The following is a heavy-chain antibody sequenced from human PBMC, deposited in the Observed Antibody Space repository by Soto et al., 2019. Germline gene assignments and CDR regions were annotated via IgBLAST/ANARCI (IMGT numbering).Heavy chain of an antibody. V-gene: IGHV4-39*01. CDR2: IYYSGST. D-gene: IGHD6-6*01. CDR3: ARAEYSSSPVDY. J-gene: IGHJ4*02. CDR1: GGSISSSSYY. Sequence: TSETLSLTCTVSGGSISSSSYYWGWIRQPPGKGLEWIGSIYYSGSTYYNPSLKSRVTISVDTSKNQFSLKLSSVTAADTAVYYCARAEYSSSPVDYWGQGTLVTVSS.